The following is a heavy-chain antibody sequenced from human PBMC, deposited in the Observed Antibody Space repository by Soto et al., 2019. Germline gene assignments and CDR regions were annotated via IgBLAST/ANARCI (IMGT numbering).Heavy chain of an antibody. Sequence: QVQLQQWGAGLLKPSETLSLTCAVYGGSFSGYYWSWIRQPPGKGLEWIGDINNSGSTNYNQSLKSRFTISVDTSKNQFSLTLSSVTAGDPAVYYCAGTTVTTSWLDPWGQGPLVTVSS. CDR3: AGTTVTTSWLDP. CDR2: INNSGST. CDR1: GGSFSGYY. J-gene: IGHJ5*02. D-gene: IGHD4-4*01. V-gene: IGHV4-34*01.